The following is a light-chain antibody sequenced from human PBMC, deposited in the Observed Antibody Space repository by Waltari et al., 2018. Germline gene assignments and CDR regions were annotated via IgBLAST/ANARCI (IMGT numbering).Light chain of an antibody. CDR3: QAWDSSTNVV. Sequence: SYELTQPPSVSVSPGQTASITCSGDKLGDKYACWYQQKQGQSPVLVIYQDSKRPAGIPERFSGSTSGNTATLTISGTQAMDEADYYCQAWDSSTNVVFGGGTKLTVL. CDR1: KLGDKY. J-gene: IGLJ2*01. V-gene: IGLV3-1*01. CDR2: QDS.